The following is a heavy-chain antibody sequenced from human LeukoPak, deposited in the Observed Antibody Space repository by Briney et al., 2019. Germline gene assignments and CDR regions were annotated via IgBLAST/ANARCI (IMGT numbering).Heavy chain of an antibody. V-gene: IGHV3-30*02. CDR1: GFTFSSYG. D-gene: IGHD3-10*01. J-gene: IGHJ6*03. Sequence: GGSLRLSCAASGFTFSSYGMHWVRQAPGKGLEWVAFIRYDGSNKYYADSVKGRFTISRDNSKNTLYLQMNSLRAEDTAVYYCAKVTSHGSGSVFYYYYYMDVWGKGTTVTISS. CDR2: IRYDGSNK. CDR3: AKVTSHGSGSVFYYYYYMDV.